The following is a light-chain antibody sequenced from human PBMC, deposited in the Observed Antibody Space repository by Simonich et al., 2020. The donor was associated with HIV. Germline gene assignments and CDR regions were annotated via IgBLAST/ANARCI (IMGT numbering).Light chain of an antibody. V-gene: IGKV4-1*01. Sequence: DIVMTQSPDSLAVSLGERATINCKSSQSVLSSSNNKNFLTWYQHKPGQPPKRLFYLASTRESGVPDRISGSGSGTDFTLTISSLQAEDVAVYYCQQFYSAPLTFGGGTKVEIK. CDR1: QSVLSSSNNKNF. CDR3: QQFYSAPLT. J-gene: IGKJ4*01. CDR2: LAS.